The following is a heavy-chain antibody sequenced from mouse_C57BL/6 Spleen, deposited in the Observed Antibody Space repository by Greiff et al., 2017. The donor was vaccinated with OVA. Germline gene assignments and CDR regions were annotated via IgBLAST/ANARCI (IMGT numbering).Heavy chain of an antibody. CDR3: ASYGSSTDY. CDR1: GYSITSGYY. V-gene: IGHV3-6*01. Sequence: VQLQQSGPGLVKPSQSLSLTCSVTGYSITSGYYWNWIRQFPGNKLEWMGYISYDGSNNYNPSLKNRTSITRDTAKNQFFLKLNSVSTEDTATYFCASYGSSTDYWGQGTPLTVSA. D-gene: IGHD1-1*01. J-gene: IGHJ2*01. CDR2: ISYDGSN.